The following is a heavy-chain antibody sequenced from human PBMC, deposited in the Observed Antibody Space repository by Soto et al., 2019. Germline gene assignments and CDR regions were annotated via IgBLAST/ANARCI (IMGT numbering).Heavy chain of an antibody. Sequence: PGGSLRLSCAASGFTFSNYWMHWVRQAPGKGLVWVSRVSPDGSFANYADSVRGRFTISRDNAKNTLYLQLNNLGPQDAAMYYCTIGDYGASSGYITYWGQGSLVTVSS. V-gene: IGHV3-74*01. J-gene: IGHJ4*02. CDR3: TIGDYGASSGYITY. CDR2: VSPDGSFA. CDR1: GFTFSNYW. D-gene: IGHD6-19*01.